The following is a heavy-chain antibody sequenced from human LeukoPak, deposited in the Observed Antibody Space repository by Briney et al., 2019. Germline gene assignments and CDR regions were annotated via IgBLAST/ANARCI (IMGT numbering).Heavy chain of an antibody. CDR2: IYSGGST. Sequence: GGSLRLSCAASGFTFSSYAMSWVRQAPGKGLEWVSVIYSGGSTYYADSVKGRFTISRDNSKNTLYLQMNSLRAEDTAVYYCARDLGYYDILTGYWGQGTLVTVSS. V-gene: IGHV3-66*02. CDR1: GFTFSSYA. D-gene: IGHD3-9*01. CDR3: ARDLGYYDILTGY. J-gene: IGHJ4*02.